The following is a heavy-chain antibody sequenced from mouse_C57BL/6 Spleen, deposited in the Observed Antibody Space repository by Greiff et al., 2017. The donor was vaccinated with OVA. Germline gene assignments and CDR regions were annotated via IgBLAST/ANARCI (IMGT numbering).Heavy chain of an antibody. V-gene: IGHV1-55*01. J-gene: IGHJ4*01. CDR3: ARLLRYYAMDY. D-gene: IGHD1-1*01. Sequence: VKLQESGAELVKPGASVKMSCKASGYTFTSYWITWVKQRPGQGLEWIGDIYPGSGSTNYNEKFKSKATLTVDTSSSTAYMQLSSLTSEDSAVYYCARLLRYYAMDYWGQGTSVTVSS. CDR2: IYPGSGST. CDR1: GYTFTSYW.